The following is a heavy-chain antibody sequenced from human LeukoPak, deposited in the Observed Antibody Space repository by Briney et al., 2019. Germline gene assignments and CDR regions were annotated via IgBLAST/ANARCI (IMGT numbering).Heavy chain of an antibody. Sequence: GGSLRLSCAASGFTFSSFGIHWVPQAPGKGLEWVAVIWYDASDRYYADSVKGRFTISRDNSKNTLFLQRNSLRDDDTAVYYCVRGVGVSRFNYFDPWGQGTLVVVSS. CDR3: VRGVGVSRFNYFDP. V-gene: IGHV3-33*01. D-gene: IGHD5-24*01. J-gene: IGHJ5*02. CDR2: IWYDASDR. CDR1: GFTFSSFG.